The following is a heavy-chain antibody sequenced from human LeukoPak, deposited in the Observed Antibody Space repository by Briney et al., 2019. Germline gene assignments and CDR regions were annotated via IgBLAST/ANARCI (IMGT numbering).Heavy chain of an antibody. Sequence: SETLSLTCTVSGDSISSHYWSWIRQPPGKGLEWIGYIYDSGSTNYNPSLKSRVTISVDTSKNQFSLKLSSVTAADTAVYYCARRQMVRGVIITFSRAFDIWGQGTMVTVSS. CDR3: ARRQMVRGVIITFSRAFDI. CDR1: GDSISSHY. V-gene: IGHV4-59*11. D-gene: IGHD3-10*01. J-gene: IGHJ3*02. CDR2: IYDSGST.